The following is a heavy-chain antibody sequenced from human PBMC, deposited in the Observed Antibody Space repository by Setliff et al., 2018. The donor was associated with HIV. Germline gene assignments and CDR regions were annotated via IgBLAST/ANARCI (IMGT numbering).Heavy chain of an antibody. J-gene: IGHJ6*03. D-gene: IGHD2-2*01. CDR2: INQSGST. CDR3: ARVGASGVASSMDYHYYMDV. Sequence: PSETLSLTCAVSGGSISSGGFSWSWIRQPPGKGLEWIGYINQSGSTSHNPSLNSRVSLSLDRAKNQFSLRLTSVTAADTAVYYCARVGASGVASSMDYHYYMDVWGKGTSVTVSS. CDR1: GGSISSGGFS. V-gene: IGHV4-30-2*01.